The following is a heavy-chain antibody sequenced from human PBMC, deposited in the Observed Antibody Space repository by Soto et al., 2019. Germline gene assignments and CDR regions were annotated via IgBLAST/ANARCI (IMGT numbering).Heavy chain of an antibody. Sequence: PGGSLRLSCAASGFTFSNYVMTWVRQAPGKGLEWVSAISGSGGNTYYADSVKGRFTISRDNSKNTLYLQMHSLRAEDTAVYYCAESYASSGSYYHYVPHWGQGTLVTVS. CDR1: GFTFSNYV. J-gene: IGHJ1*01. D-gene: IGHD3-22*01. CDR2: ISGSGGNT. V-gene: IGHV3-23*01. CDR3: AESYASSGSYYHYVPH.